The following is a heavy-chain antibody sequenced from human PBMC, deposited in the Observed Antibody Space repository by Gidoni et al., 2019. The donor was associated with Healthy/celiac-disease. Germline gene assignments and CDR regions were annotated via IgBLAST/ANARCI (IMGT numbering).Heavy chain of an antibody. J-gene: IGHJ5*02. D-gene: IGHD3-3*01. Sequence: EVQLVESGGGLIQPGGSLRLSCAASGFTVSRTYMSWVRQAPGKGLEWVSVIYSGGSTYYADSVKGRFTISRDNSKNTLYLQMNSLRAEDTAVYYCASTYYDFWSGHGWFDPWGQGTLVTVSS. CDR3: ASTYYDFWSGHGWFDP. CDR1: GFTVSRTY. V-gene: IGHV3-53*01. CDR2: IYSGGST.